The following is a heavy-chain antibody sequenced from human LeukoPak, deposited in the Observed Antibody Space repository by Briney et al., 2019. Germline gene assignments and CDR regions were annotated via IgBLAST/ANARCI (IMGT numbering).Heavy chain of an antibody. V-gene: IGHV4-38-2*02. CDR3: ARDLSVTANFDY. CDR2: IYHSGTT. CDR1: GYSISSGYY. D-gene: IGHD5-18*01. J-gene: IGHJ4*02. Sequence: SETLSLTCAVSGYSISSGYYWGWIRQPPGKGLEWIGSIYHSGTTYYNPSLKSRVTISVDTSKNQFSLKLSSATAADTAVYYCARDLSVTANFDYWGQGTLVTVSS.